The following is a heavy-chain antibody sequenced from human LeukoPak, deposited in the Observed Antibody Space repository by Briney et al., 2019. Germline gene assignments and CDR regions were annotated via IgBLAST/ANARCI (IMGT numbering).Heavy chain of an antibody. V-gene: IGHV3-9*01. D-gene: IGHD3-16*02. CDR3: AKGDHYDYVWGSYPH. J-gene: IGHJ4*02. CDR1: GFTFDDYA. Sequence: GGSLRLSCAASGFTFDDYAMHWVRQAPGKGLEWVSGISWNGGSIGYADSVKGRFTISRDNAKNSLYLQMNSLRAEDTALYYCAKGDHYDYVWGSYPHWGQGTLVTVSS. CDR2: ISWNGGSI.